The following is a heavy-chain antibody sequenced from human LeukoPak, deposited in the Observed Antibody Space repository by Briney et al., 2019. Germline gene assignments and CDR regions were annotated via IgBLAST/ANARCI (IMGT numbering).Heavy chain of an antibody. J-gene: IGHJ4*02. D-gene: IGHD3-22*01. CDR1: GYTFTSYG. CDR2: ISAYNGNT. Sequence: ASVKVSCKTSGYTFTSYGISWVRRAPGQGLEWMGWISAYNGNTNYAQKFQGRVTMNTDTSTSTAYMELRSLRSDDTAVYYCAKVYSTYYYDSSGYANDYWGQGTLVTVSS. CDR3: AKVYSTYYYDSSGYANDY. V-gene: IGHV1-18*01.